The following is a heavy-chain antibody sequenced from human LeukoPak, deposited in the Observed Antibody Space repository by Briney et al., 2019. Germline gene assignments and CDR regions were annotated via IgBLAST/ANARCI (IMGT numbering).Heavy chain of an antibody. J-gene: IGHJ4*02. CDR3: ARDLLSIVGATDLDY. CDR2: IYTSGST. CDR1: GGSISSYY. Sequence: PSETLSLTCTVSGGSISSYYWSWIRQPAGKGLEWIGRIYTSGSTNYNPSLKSRVTMSVDTSKNQFSLKLSSVTAADTAVYYCARDLLSIVGATDLDYWGQGTLVTVSS. V-gene: IGHV4-4*07. D-gene: IGHD1-26*01.